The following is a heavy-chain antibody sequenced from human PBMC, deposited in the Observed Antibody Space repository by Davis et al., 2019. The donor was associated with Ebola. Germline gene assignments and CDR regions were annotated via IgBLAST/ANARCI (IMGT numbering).Heavy chain of an antibody. D-gene: IGHD3-10*01. V-gene: IGHV1-8*03. CDR3: ARGGLISVRQPNLRY. J-gene: IGHJ4*02. CDR1: GYTFTGYY. CDR2: MNPNTGHT. Sequence: ASVKVSCKASGYTFTGYYIHWVRQAPGQGLEWMGWMNPNTGHTGYAQKFRGRVTITRNTSISTAYMELSSLRSEDTAVYYCARGGLISVRQPNLRYWGQGSLITVSS.